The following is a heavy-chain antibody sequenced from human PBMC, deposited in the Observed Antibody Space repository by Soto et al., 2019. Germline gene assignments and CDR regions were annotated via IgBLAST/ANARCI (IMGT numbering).Heavy chain of an antibody. D-gene: IGHD1-26*01. CDR2: ISRDGSHK. Sequence: GGSLRLSCAASGSTFRNYAIHWVRQAPGKGLEWVAVISRDGSHKYYLDSVKGRFTISRDNSKDTVNLLMKSLRADDSAMYYCARSRNSAVADSFDFWGQGTLVTVSS. V-gene: IGHV3-30*04. J-gene: IGHJ4*02. CDR3: ARSRNSAVADSFDF. CDR1: GSTFRNYA.